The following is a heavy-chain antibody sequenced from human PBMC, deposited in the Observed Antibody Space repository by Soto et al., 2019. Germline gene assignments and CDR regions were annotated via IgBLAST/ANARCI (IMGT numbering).Heavy chain of an antibody. CDR3: ARVTAGKGSLGYYYYGMDV. Sequence: WASVKVSCKVSGYTLTELSMHWVRQAPGKGLEWMGGFDPEDGETIYAQKFQGRVTMTEDTSTDTAYMELSSLRSEDTAVYYCARVTAGKGSLGYYYYGMDVWGQGTTVTVSS. CDR2: FDPEDGET. J-gene: IGHJ6*02. D-gene: IGHD3-10*01. CDR1: GYTLTELS. V-gene: IGHV1-24*01.